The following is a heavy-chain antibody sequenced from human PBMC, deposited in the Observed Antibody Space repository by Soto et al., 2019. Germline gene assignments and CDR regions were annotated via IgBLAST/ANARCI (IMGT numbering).Heavy chain of an antibody. J-gene: IGHJ6*03. V-gene: IGHV3-23*01. CDR1: GFTFSSYA. D-gene: IGHD4-4*01. Sequence: GGSLRLSCAASGFTFSSYAMSWVRQAPGKGLEWVSAISGSGGSTYYADSVKGRFTISRDNSKNTLYLQMNSLRAEDTAVYYCAKKEATVNSYYYYMDVWGKGTTVTVSS. CDR3: AKKEATVNSYYYYMDV. CDR2: ISGSGGST.